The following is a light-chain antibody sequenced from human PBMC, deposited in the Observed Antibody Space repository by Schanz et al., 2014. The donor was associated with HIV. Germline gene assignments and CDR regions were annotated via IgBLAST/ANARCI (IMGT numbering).Light chain of an antibody. CDR1: SGDVGRYDY. CDR2: DVS. J-gene: IGLJ2*01. CDR3: SSYTSTNTLVV. Sequence: QSVLTQPASVSGSLGQSITISCTGTSGDVGRYDYVSWYQQHPGQAPKLLIYDVSNRPSGISYRFSGSKTGNTASLTISGLQAEDEGDYYCSSYTSTNTLVVFGGGTKLTVL. V-gene: IGLV2-14*03.